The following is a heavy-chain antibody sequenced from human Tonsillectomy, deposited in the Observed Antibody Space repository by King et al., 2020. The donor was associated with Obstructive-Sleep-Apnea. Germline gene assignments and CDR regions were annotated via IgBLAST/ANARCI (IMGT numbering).Heavy chain of an antibody. D-gene: IGHD4-23*01. J-gene: IGHJ4*02. CDR1: GDSLSSGGYY. Sequence: VPLPASGPRLVTPSPTLSLPCTVSGDSLSSGGYYWSWIRQHPGQGLAWIAYIYYSGTPYYNPSLESRVTMSVDMSQNQFSLNLSSMTAADTALYYCARGISHGGFDYWGQGTLVTVS. CDR3: ARGISHGGFDY. V-gene: IGHV4-31*03. CDR2: IYYSGTP.